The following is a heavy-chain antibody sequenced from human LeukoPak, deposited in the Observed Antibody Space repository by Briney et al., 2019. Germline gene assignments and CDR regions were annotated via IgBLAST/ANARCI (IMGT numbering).Heavy chain of an antibody. CDR2: INPNSGGT. J-gene: IGHJ4*02. D-gene: IGHD6-19*01. CDR3: ARDGIAVAHPFDY. V-gene: IGHV1-2*02. CDR1: GYTFTGYY. Sequence: ASVKVSCKASGYTFTGYYMHWVRQAPGQGLEWMGWINPNSGGTNYAQKFQGRVTMTRDTSISTAYMELSRLRSDDTAVYYCARDGIAVAHPFDYWGQGTLVTVSS.